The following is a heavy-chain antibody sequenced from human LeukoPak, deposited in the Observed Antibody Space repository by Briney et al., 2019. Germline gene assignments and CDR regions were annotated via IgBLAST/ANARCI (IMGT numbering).Heavy chain of an antibody. Sequence: ASVKVPCKASGYTFTGYYMHWVRQAPGQGLEWMGWSNPNNGGTNYAQKFQGRVTMTLDTSISTAYMELSRLRSDDTAIYYCARVDGGEWYYFDHWGQGTLVTVSS. CDR3: ARVDGGEWYYFDH. CDR2: SNPNNGGT. D-gene: IGHD2-8*02. J-gene: IGHJ4*02. CDR1: GYTFTGYY. V-gene: IGHV1-2*02.